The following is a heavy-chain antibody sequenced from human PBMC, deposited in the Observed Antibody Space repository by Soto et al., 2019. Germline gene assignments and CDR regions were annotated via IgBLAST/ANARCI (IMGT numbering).Heavy chain of an antibody. CDR1: GFTFSSYG. CDR3: AKIRYNWNTFGWFDP. Sequence: QVQLVESGGGVVQPGRSLRLSCAASGFTFSSYGMHWVRQAPGKGLEWVAVISYDGSNKYYADSVKGRFTISRDNSKNPLYLQMNSLRAEDTAVYYCAKIRYNWNTFGWFDPWGQGTLVTVSS. CDR2: ISYDGSNK. J-gene: IGHJ5*02. D-gene: IGHD1-20*01. V-gene: IGHV3-30*18.